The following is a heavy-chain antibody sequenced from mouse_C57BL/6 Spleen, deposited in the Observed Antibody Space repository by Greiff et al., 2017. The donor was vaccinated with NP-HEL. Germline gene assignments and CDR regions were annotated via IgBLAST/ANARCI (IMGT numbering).Heavy chain of an antibody. Sequence: VQLQQPGTELVKPGASVKLSCKASGYTFTSYWMHWVKQRPGQGLEWIGNINPSNGGTNYNEKFKGKATFTADTSSNTAYMQLSSLTTEDSAIYYCARGRDYGNYNFDVWGTGTTVTVSS. CDR1: GYTFTSYW. J-gene: IGHJ1*03. CDR3: ARGRDYGNYNFDV. V-gene: IGHV1-53*01. D-gene: IGHD2-1*01. CDR2: INPSNGGT.